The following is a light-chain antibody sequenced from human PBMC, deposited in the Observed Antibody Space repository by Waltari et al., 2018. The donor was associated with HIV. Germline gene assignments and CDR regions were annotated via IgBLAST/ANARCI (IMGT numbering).Light chain of an antibody. CDR3: SSYTSSSTLEV. Sequence: QSALTQPASVSGSPRQSITISSTGTSSDVGGYNSVSRYQQHPGKAPTRMIYDASNRPSGVANRFSGSKSGNTASLTISGLQAEDEADYYCSSYTSSSTLEVFGGGTKLTVL. CDR2: DAS. J-gene: IGLJ3*02. V-gene: IGLV2-14*03. CDR1: SSDVGGYNS.